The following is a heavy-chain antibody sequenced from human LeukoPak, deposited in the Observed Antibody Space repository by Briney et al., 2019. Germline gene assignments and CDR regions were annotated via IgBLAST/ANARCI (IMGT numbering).Heavy chain of an antibody. V-gene: IGHV3-7*01. CDR2: IKQDGSET. D-gene: IGHD3-10*01. CDR3: TREVSYLDAFDF. CDR1: GFTFKNYW. Sequence: GGSLRLSCAASGFTFKNYWMSWVRQAPGKGLEWVANIKQDGSETYYVDSVKGRFTISRDNAKNSLFLQMNSLRVEDTAVYYCTREVSYLDAFDFWGQGTMVTVSS. J-gene: IGHJ3*01.